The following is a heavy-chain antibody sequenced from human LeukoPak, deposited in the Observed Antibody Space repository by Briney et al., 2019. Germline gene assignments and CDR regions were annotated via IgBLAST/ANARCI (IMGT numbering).Heavy chain of an antibody. CDR2: IYPGDSDT. D-gene: IGHD6-13*01. Sequence: GESLKISCKGSGYSFTNYWIGWVRQMPGKGLEWMGIIYPGDSDTRYSPSFQGQVTISADKSIGTAYLQWSSLKASDTAMYYCARHPSRAAAGTDYWGQGTLVTVSS. J-gene: IGHJ4*02. CDR1: GYSFTNYW. V-gene: IGHV5-51*01. CDR3: ARHPSRAAAGTDY.